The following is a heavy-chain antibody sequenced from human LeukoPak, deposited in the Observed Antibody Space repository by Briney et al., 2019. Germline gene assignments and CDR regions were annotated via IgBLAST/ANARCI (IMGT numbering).Heavy chain of an antibody. Sequence: PGGSLRLSCAASGITFSTYWMHWVRQAPGKGLVWVSRINSDGSTTSYVDSVEGRFTISRDNAKNTLYLQMNSLRAEDTAVYDCARAGTVVDYDPSDAFDVWGQGTMVTVSS. D-gene: IGHD3-22*01. J-gene: IGHJ3*01. CDR1: GITFSTYW. CDR3: ARAGTVVDYDPSDAFDV. CDR2: INSDGSTT. V-gene: IGHV3-74*01.